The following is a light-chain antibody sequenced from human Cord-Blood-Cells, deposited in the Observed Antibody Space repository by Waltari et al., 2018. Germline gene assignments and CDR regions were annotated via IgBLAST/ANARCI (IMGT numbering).Light chain of an antibody. J-gene: IGLJ1*01. CDR1: SSDVGGYNY. Sequence: QSALTQPASVSGSPGQSITIPCTGTSSDVGGYNYVAWYQQHPGKAPKLMIYEVINRPSGVSNRFSGSKSGNTASLTISGLQAEDEADYYCSSYTSSSTLVFGTGTKVTVL. V-gene: IGLV2-14*01. CDR2: EVI. CDR3: SSYTSSSTLV.